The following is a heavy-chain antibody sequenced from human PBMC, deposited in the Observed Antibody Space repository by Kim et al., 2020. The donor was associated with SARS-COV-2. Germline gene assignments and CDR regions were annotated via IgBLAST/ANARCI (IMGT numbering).Heavy chain of an antibody. D-gene: IGHD3-22*01. CDR2: IGTAGDT. CDR3: AREQYYYDSSGYYHSGGFQH. V-gene: IGHV3-13*01. J-gene: IGHJ1*01. CDR1: GFTFSSYD. Sequence: GGSLRLSCAASGFTFSSYDMHWVRQATGKGLEWVSAIGTAGDTYYPGSVKGRFTISRENAKNSLYLQMNSLRAGDTAVYYCAREQYYYDSSGYYHSGGFQHWGQCTLVTVSS.